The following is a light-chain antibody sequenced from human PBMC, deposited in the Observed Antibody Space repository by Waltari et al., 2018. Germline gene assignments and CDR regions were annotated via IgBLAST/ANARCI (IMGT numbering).Light chain of an antibody. CDR1: QAISIH. CDR2: AAS. Sequence: TQMTQSPSSLSASVGDRVTITCRASQAISIHLAWFQQKPGKIPKSLIFAASSLESGVPSRFSGSVSGTDFTLTISSLQPEDSATYYCLQYNGYPLTFGGGTNVEIK. J-gene: IGKJ4*01. V-gene: IGKV1-16*01. CDR3: LQYNGYPLT.